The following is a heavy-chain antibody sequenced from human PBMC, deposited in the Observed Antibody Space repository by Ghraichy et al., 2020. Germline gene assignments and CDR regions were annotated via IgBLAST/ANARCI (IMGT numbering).Heavy chain of an antibody. CDR3: AKDQGGHYYDSSGYYESEAFDI. J-gene: IGHJ3*02. CDR2: ISGSGGST. D-gene: IGHD3-22*01. CDR1: GFTFSSYA. V-gene: IGHV3-23*01. Sequence: GESLNISCAASGFTFSSYAMSWVRQAPGKGLEWVSAISGSGGSTYYADSVKGRFTISRDNSKNTLYLQMNSLRAEDTAVYYCAKDQGGHYYDSSGYYESEAFDIWGQGTMVTVSS.